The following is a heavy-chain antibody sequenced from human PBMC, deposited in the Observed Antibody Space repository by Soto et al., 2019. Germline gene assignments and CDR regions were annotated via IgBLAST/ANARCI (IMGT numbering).Heavy chain of an antibody. CDR3: ARMMDDFLTGSYYYYYMDV. J-gene: IGHJ6*03. CDR2: IHYSGSI. Sequence: SETLSLTCTVSGGSISSDYYHWTWIRQSPERGLEWIGYIHYSGSIHYNPSLKSRVTISVDTSKNQFSLKLSSVTAADTAVYSCARMMDDFLTGSYYYYYMDVWGKGTTVTVSS. D-gene: IGHD3-9*01. V-gene: IGHV4-30-4*08. CDR1: GGSISSDYYH.